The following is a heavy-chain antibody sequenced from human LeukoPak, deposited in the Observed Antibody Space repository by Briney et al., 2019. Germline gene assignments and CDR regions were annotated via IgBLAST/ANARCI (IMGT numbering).Heavy chain of an antibody. CDR1: GGSISSYY. CDR3: ARVGIAAAGPSGPYYYFDY. Sequence: SETLSLTCTVSGGSISSYYWSWIRQPAGKGLEWIGRIYTSGSTNYNPSLKSRVTMSVDTSKNQFSLKLSSVTAADTAVYYCARVGIAAAGPSGPYYYFDYWGQGTLVTVSS. V-gene: IGHV4-4*07. J-gene: IGHJ4*02. D-gene: IGHD6-13*01. CDR2: IYTSGST.